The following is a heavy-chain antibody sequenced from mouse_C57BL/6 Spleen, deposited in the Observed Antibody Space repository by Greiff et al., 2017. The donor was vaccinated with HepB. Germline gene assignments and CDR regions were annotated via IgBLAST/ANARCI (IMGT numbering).Heavy chain of an antibody. CDR1: GYTFTDYE. CDR3: KREGYYFDY. Sequence: QVQLKESGAELVRPGASVTLSCKASGYTFTDYEMHWVKQTPVHGLEWIGAIDPETGGTAYNQKFKGKDILTADKSSSTAYMELRSLTSEDSAVYYCKREGYYFDYWGQGTTLTVSS. V-gene: IGHV1-15*01. J-gene: IGHJ2*01. CDR2: IDPETGGT.